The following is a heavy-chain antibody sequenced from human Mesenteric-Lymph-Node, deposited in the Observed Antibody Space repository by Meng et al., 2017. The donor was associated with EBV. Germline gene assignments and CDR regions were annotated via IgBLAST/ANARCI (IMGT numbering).Heavy chain of an antibody. Sequence: QVQLQQWGTRLLKPSETLSLTCAVYGGSFSGYYWSWIRQPPGKGLEWIGEINHSGSTNYNPSLKSRVTISVDTSKNQFSLKLSSVTAADTAVYYCARGYSSSWYYFDYWGQGTMVTVSA. CDR3: ARGYSSSWYYFDY. D-gene: IGHD6-13*01. CDR1: GGSFSGYY. V-gene: IGHV4-34*01. CDR2: INHSGST. J-gene: IGHJ4*02.